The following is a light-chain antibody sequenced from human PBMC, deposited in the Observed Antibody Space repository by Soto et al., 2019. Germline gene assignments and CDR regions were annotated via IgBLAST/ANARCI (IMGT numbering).Light chain of an antibody. V-gene: IGLV2-8*01. CDR2: EVT. Sequence: QSALTQPPSASGSPGQSVTISCTGNSSDVGAYNYVSWYQQHAGKAPKLVIYEVTKRPSGVPDRFSGSKSANTASLTVSGLQDEDEADYYCSSFASSHTWVFGGGTKVTVL. CDR3: SSFASSHTWV. CDR1: SSDVGAYNY. J-gene: IGLJ3*02.